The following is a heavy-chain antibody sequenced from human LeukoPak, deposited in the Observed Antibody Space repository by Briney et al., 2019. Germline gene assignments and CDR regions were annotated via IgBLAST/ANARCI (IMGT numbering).Heavy chain of an antibody. Sequence: PGGSLRLSCEASGFTFSGYWMHWVRQAPGKGLVWVSRMSSDSTRSSHADSVKGRFTISRDNAKKMVYLQMNSLRVEDSAVYYCAAGPFSNGHKLPYWGQETLVTSPQ. J-gene: IGHJ4*02. D-gene: IGHD4-11*01. CDR3: AAGPFSNGHKLPY. CDR1: GFTFSGYW. CDR2: MSSDSTRS. V-gene: IGHV3-74*01.